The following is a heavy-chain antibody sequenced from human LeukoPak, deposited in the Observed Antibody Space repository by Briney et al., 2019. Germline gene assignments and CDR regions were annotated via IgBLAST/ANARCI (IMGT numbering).Heavy chain of an antibody. V-gene: IGHV3-53*01. D-gene: IGHD7-27*01. Sequence: PGGSLRLSCAASGFTFSSYSMNWVRQAPGKGLEWVSVIYSGGSTYYADSVKGRFTISRDNSKNTLYLQMNSLRAEDTAVYYCARGLFSGTANWGSFDYWGQGTLVTVSS. CDR3: ARGLFSGTANWGSFDY. CDR1: GFTFSSYS. CDR2: IYSGGST. J-gene: IGHJ4*02.